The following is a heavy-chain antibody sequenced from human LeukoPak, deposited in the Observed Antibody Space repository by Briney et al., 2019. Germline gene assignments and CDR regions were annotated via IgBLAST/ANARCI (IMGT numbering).Heavy chain of an antibody. J-gene: IGHJ6*03. V-gene: IGHV4-61*02. D-gene: IGHD3-10*01. Sequence: SETLSLTCTVSGGSISSGSYYWSWIRQPAGNGLEWIGRIYTSGSTNYNPSLKSRVTISVDTSKNQFSLKLSSVTAADTAVYYCARDQGSYYGSGSYSPTYYYYYMDVWGKGTTVTISS. CDR3: ARDQGSYYGSGSYSPTYYYYYMDV. CDR1: GGSISSGSYY. CDR2: IYTSGST.